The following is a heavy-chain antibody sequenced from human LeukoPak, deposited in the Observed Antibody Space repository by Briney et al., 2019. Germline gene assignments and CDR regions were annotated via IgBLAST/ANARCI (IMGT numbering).Heavy chain of an antibody. CDR1: GGSISSYY. V-gene: IGHV4-59*08. CDR3: ARHIVATIDAFDI. J-gene: IGHJ3*02. Sequence: SETLSLTCTVSGGSISSYYWSWIRQPPGKGLEWIGYIYYSGSTNYNPSLKSRVTISVDTSKNQFSLKLSSVTAADTAVYYCARHIVATIDAFDIWGQGTMVIVSS. CDR2: IYYSGST. D-gene: IGHD5-12*01.